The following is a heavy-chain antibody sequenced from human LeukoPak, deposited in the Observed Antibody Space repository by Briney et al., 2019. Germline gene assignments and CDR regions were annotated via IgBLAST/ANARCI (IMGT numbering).Heavy chain of an antibody. CDR3: ARDLGFGYFDY. V-gene: IGHV4-59*01. D-gene: IGHD3-16*01. J-gene: IGHJ4*02. CDR1: GGSISSYY. Sequence: SETLSLTCTVSGGSISSYYWSWIRQPPGKGQEWIGDIYYSGNTNYNPSLKSRVTISVDTSKNQFSLKLSSVTAADTAVYYCARDLGFGYFDYWGQGTLVTVSS. CDR2: IYYSGNT.